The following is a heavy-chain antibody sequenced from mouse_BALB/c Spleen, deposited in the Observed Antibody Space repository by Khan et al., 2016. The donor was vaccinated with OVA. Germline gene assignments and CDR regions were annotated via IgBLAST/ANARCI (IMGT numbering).Heavy chain of an antibody. D-gene: IGHD2-2*01. J-gene: IGHJ3*01. Sequence: EVQLQQSGTVLARPGTSVKMSCKASGYTFTSYWMHWVKQRPGQGLEWIGAIYPGTSDTSYNQTFKGKAKLTAATPTSPASMEPRSQTNEDSAVYYCTRFGYLFAYWGQGTLVTVSA. CDR1: GYTFTSYW. CDR2: IYPGTSDT. V-gene: IGHV1-5*01. CDR3: TRFGYLFAY.